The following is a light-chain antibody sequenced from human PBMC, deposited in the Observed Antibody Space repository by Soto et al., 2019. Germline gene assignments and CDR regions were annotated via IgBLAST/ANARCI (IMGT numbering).Light chain of an antibody. Sequence: QSVLTQPPSASGTPGQRVTISCSGSSSNIGSNYVYWYQHLPGTAPKLPIYRNNQRPSGVPARFSGSKSGTSASLAISGLRSEDEADYYCAAWDDSLSGRVFGGGTKVTVL. CDR3: AAWDDSLSGRV. J-gene: IGLJ2*01. V-gene: IGLV1-47*01. CDR1: SSNIGSNY. CDR2: RNN.